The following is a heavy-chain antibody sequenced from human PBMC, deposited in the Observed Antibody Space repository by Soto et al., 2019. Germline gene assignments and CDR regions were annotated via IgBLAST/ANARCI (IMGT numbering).Heavy chain of an antibody. J-gene: IGHJ6*02. CDR2: IYYTGLS. V-gene: IGHV4-59*01. CDR3: ARGGYCISTSCRPDYYYYGMDV. Sequence: KPSETLSLTCTVSGGSISSYYWSWIRQPPGNGLEWIGYIYYTGLSNSNPSLNSRVTMSVDTSKNQFSLKLSSVTAADTAVYYCARGGYCISTSCRPDYYYYGMDVRGQGTTVTVSS. CDR1: GGSISSYY. D-gene: IGHD2-2*01.